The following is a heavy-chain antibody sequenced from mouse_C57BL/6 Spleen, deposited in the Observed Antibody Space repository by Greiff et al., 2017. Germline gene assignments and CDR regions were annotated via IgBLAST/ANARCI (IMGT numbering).Heavy chain of an antibody. CDR3: ALGGLPPLYAMDY. D-gene: IGHD2-4*01. Sequence: QVQLQQPGAELVQPGASVKLSCKASDYTFTTYWMPWVQQTPGRGLELVGRIDPNSGGTKYNEKVKSRATLTVDKPSSTAYMQLSSLTSDDSAVYYCALGGLPPLYAMDYWGKGTSVTVSS. CDR1: DYTFTTYW. V-gene: IGHV1-72*01. CDR2: IDPNSGGT. J-gene: IGHJ4*01.